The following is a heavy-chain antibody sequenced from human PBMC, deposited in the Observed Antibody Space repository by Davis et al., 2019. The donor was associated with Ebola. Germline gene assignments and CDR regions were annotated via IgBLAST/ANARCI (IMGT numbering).Heavy chain of an antibody. D-gene: IGHD2-2*01. CDR1: GGTFRSYA. Sequence: AASVKVSCKASGGTFRSYAISWARQAPGQGLEWMGWINPNSGGTNYAQKFQGWVTMTRDTSISTAYMELSRLRSDDTAVYYCARGGDIVVVPAASLDYWGQGTLVTVSS. J-gene: IGHJ4*02. CDR2: INPNSGGT. V-gene: IGHV1-2*04. CDR3: ARGGDIVVVPAASLDY.